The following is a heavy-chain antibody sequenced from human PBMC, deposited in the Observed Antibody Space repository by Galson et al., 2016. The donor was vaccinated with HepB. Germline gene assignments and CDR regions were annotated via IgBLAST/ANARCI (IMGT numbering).Heavy chain of an antibody. CDR3: AKRPEILTGHHNFDY. Sequence: SLRLSCAASGFSFSTFAMSWVRQAPGKGLQWVSTITGGGSTTYYADSVKGRFTISRDNSKNTLHLQMNSLRAEDTAVYYCAKRPEILTGHHNFDYWGQGTLVTGSS. D-gene: IGHD3-9*01. J-gene: IGHJ4*02. V-gene: IGHV3-23*01. CDR1: GFSFSTFA. CDR2: ITGGGSTT.